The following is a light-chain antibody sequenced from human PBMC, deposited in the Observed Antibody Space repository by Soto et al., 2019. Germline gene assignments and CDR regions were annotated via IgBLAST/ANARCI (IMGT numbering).Light chain of an antibody. V-gene: IGKV3-15*01. J-gene: IGKJ1*01. CDR2: GAS. CDR3: QQYNNWPVT. CDR1: QSVTTN. Sequence: EVVMTQSPATLSVSPGERATLSCRASQSVTTNMAWYQQKPGQPPRLLIYGASTRATGIPARFSGSGSGTEFTLTISGLQSEDFAVYYCQQYNNWPVTFGQGTKVDIK.